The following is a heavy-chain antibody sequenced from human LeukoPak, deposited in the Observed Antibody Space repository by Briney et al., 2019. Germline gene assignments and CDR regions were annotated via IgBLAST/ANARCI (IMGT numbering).Heavy chain of an antibody. V-gene: IGHV4-59*01. CDR1: GGSFSGYY. CDR3: ARSSMGARFIFDF. Sequence: SETLSLTCAVYGGSFSGYYWSWIRQPPGKGLEWIGDIYYSGSTTYNPSLKSRATMSVDTSKNQFSLKLSSVTAADTAVYYCARSSMGARFIFDFWGQGTLVTVSS. J-gene: IGHJ4*02. D-gene: IGHD6-6*01. CDR2: IYYSGST.